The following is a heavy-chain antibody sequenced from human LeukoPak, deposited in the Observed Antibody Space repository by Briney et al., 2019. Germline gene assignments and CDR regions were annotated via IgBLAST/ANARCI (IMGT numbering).Heavy chain of an antibody. J-gene: IGHJ4*02. V-gene: IGHV1-2*02. CDR2: INPNSGGT. D-gene: IGHD6-13*01. CDR1: GYSFTNYY. Sequence: ASVKVSCKASGYSFTNYYMHWVRQAPGQGLEWMGWINPNSGGTNYAQKFQGRVTMTRDTSISTAYMELSRLRSDDTAVYYCARDVGYSSSWYWGDWGQGTLVTVSS. CDR3: ARDVGYSSSWYWGD.